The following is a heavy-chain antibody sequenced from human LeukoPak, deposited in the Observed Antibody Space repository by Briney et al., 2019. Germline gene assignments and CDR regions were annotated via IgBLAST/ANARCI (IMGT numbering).Heavy chain of an antibody. J-gene: IGHJ4*02. CDR2: FDPEDGET. CDR1: GYTLTELS. CDR3: ATLDSSGYYFDY. V-gene: IGHV1-24*01. Sequence: GALVKVSCKVSGYTLTELSMHWVRQAPGKGLEWMGGFDPEDGETTYAQKFQGRVTMTEDTSTDTAYMELSSLRSEDTAVYYCATLDSSGYYFDYWGQGTLVTVSS. D-gene: IGHD3-22*01.